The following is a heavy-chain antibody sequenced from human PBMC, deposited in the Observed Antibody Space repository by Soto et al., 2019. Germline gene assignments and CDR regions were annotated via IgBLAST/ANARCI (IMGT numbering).Heavy chain of an antibody. J-gene: IGHJ5*02. CDR2: IYHSGST. CDR3: ARGEYSSSPYNWFDP. Sequence: ATLALTAAVSGYSISSGDDWCWIRQPPGKGLEWIGSIYHSGSTYYNPSLKSRVTISVDTSKNQFSLKLSSVTAADTAVYYCARGEYSSSPYNWFDPCGQGTLVTVSS. CDR1: GYSISSGDD. D-gene: IGHD6-13*01. V-gene: IGHV4-38-2*01.